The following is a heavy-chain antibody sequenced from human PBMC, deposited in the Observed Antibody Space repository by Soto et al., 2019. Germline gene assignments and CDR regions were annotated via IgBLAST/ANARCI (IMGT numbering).Heavy chain of an antibody. CDR2: INAGNGNT. CDR3: ARGAAAGTGDY. Sequence: AAVKVSCKASGYTFTSYAMHWVRQAPGQRLEWMGWINAGNGNTKYSQKFQGRVTITRDISASTAYMELSSLRSEDTAVYYCARGAAAGTGDYWGQGTLVTVSS. V-gene: IGHV1-3*01. D-gene: IGHD6-13*01. CDR1: GYTFTSYA. J-gene: IGHJ4*02.